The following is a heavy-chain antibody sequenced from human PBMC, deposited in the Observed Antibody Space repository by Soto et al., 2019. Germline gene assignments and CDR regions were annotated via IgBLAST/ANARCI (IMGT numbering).Heavy chain of an antibody. J-gene: IGHJ5*02. CDR3: ARDYGDYQSGENWFDP. CDR2: IYHRGST. D-gene: IGHD4-17*01. Sequence: SETLSLTCAVSGGSISSGGYSWSWIRQPPGKGLEWIGYIYHRGSTYYNPSLKSRVTISVDRSKNQFSLKLSSVTAADTAVYYCARDYGDYQSGENWFDPWGQGTLVTVSS. CDR1: GGSISSGGYS. V-gene: IGHV4-30-2*01.